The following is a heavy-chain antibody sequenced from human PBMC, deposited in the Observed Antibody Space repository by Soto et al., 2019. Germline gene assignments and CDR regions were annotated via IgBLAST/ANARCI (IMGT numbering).Heavy chain of an antibody. CDR3: AKGGGRIVPRHFDN. V-gene: IGHV3-23*01. CDR1: GFTFSNYA. D-gene: IGHD1-26*01. Sequence: EVQLLESGGGLVQPGGSLRLSCAASGFTFSNYAMSWVRQAPGRGLEWVSGISSGGGSPYNADSVKGRFSISRDNSKNTLDWHMNSLRAEDTAVYYCAKGGGRIVPRHFDNWGQGILVTVSS. CDR2: ISSGGGSP. J-gene: IGHJ4*02.